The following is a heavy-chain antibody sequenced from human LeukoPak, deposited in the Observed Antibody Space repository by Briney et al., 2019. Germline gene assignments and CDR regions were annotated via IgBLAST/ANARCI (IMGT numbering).Heavy chain of an antibody. D-gene: IGHD1-26*01. CDR2: IYYSGST. CDR1: GGSISSYY. CDR3: ARRGSYYNLDY. V-gene: IGHV4-59*01. J-gene: IGHJ4*02. Sequence: SETLSLTCTVSGGSISSYYWSWIRQPPGKGLEWFGYIYYSGSTNYNPSLKSRVTISVDTSTNQFSLKLSSVTAADTAFYYCARRGSYYNLDYWGQGTLVTVSS.